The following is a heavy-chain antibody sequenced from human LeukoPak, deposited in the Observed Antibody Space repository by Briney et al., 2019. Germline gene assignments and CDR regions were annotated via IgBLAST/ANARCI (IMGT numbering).Heavy chain of an antibody. CDR2: ISSDESTI. CDR3: ARGKYSSGL. J-gene: IGHJ4*02. CDR1: GFTFSRYW. D-gene: IGHD6-19*01. V-gene: IGHV3-74*01. Sequence: GGSLRLSCAASGFTFSRYWMHWVRQAPGKGLVWVSLISSDESTISHADSVKGRFTISRDNAKNTMFLQMNSLRAEDTAVYYCARGKYSSGLWGQGTLVTVSS.